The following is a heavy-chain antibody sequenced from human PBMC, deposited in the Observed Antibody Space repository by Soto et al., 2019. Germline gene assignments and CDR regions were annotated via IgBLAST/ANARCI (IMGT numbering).Heavy chain of an antibody. CDR1: CYTFTSYG. D-gene: IGHD2-2*01. J-gene: IGHJ5*02. Sequence: ASVKVSCKASCYTFTSYGISWVRQAPGQRLEWMGWFSAYNGNTNYAQKLQGRVTMTTDTSTSTAYMELRSLRSDDTAVYYCARDRFLGYCSSTSCYAYRNWFDPWGQGALVTVSS. CDR2: FSAYNGNT. CDR3: ARDRFLGYCSSTSCYAYRNWFDP. V-gene: IGHV1-18*01.